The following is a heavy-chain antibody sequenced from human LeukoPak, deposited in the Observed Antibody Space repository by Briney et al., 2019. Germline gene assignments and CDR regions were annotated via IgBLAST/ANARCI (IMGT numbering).Heavy chain of an antibody. V-gene: IGHV3-7*05. D-gene: IGHD1-26*01. Sequence: GGSLILSCAASGFTFSSYWMSWVRQAPGKGLEWVANIKQDGSEKYYVDSVKGRFTISRDNAKNSLCLQMNSLRAEDTAVYYCARNRYSGSYGVDYWGQGTLVTVSS. CDR2: IKQDGSEK. CDR3: ARNRYSGSYGVDY. CDR1: GFTFSSYW. J-gene: IGHJ4*02.